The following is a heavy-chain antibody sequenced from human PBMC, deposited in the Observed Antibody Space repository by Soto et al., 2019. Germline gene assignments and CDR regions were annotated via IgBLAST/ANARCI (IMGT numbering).Heavy chain of an antibody. CDR1: GFNFSSYG. V-gene: IGHV3-30*18. CDR3: AKGPSYYMAVAGTFDY. CDR2: ILYDGSNK. D-gene: IGHD6-19*01. Sequence: GGSLRLSCAASGFNFSSYGMHWVRQASGKGLEWVAFILYDGSNKYYTDCVKGRFTISRDNSKNTLYLEMNSLSAEDTAVYYCAKGPSYYMAVAGTFDYWGQGTLVTVSS. J-gene: IGHJ4*02.